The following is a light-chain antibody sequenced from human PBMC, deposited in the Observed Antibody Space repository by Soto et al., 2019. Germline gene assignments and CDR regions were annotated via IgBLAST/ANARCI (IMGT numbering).Light chain of an antibody. V-gene: IGLV2-14*01. CDR1: SSDVGGYNY. J-gene: IGLJ2*01. CDR2: AVS. Sequence: QSGLTQPASVSGSPGQSITISCTGTSSDVGGYNYVSWYQQHPGKAPKLMIYAVSNRPSGVSNRFSGSKSGNTASLTISGLQAEDEADYYCSSYTSSSTLLFGGGTKLTVL. CDR3: SSYTSSSTLL.